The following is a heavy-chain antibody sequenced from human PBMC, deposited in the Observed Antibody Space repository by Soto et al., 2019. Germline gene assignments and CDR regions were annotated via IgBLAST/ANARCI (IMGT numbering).Heavy chain of an antibody. Sequence: SETLSLTCTVSGGSIANNNYFWGWVRQPPGKGLEGIGSAAYSGGTYKNPSLKSRVTVSVDTSKNQFSLKLTSVTAADTAVYYCAKVVVGATSHSDFDSWGQGTLVTVSS. CDR3: AKVVVGATSHSDFDS. V-gene: IGHV4-39*01. CDR2: AAYSGGT. CDR1: GGSIANNNYF. D-gene: IGHD2-15*01. J-gene: IGHJ4*02.